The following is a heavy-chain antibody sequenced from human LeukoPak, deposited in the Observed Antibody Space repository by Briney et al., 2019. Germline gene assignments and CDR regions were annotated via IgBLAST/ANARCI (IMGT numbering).Heavy chain of an antibody. D-gene: IGHD3-10*01. V-gene: IGHV4-38-2*01. CDR3: ARLESSYYGSGSPDY. CDR2: IYHSGST. Sequence: SETLSLTCAVSGYSISSGYYWGWIRQPPGQGLEWIGSIYHSGSTYYNPSLKSRVTISVDTSKNQFSLKLSSVTAADTAVYYCARLESSYYGSGSPDYWGQGTLVTVSS. CDR1: GYSISSGYY. J-gene: IGHJ4*02.